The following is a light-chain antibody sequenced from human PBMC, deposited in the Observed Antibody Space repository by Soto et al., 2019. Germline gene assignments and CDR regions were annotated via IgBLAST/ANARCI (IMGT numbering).Light chain of an antibody. CDR1: QSISSY. CDR3: QPSYSTPRT. Sequence: DIPMTQSPSSLSASVGDRVTITCRASQSISSYLNWYQQKPGKAPKLLIYAASSLQSGVPSRFSGSGSATDFTLTISSLQPEEMATYYCQPSYSTPRTFGQGTKVYIK. J-gene: IGKJ1*01. V-gene: IGKV1-39*01. CDR2: AAS.